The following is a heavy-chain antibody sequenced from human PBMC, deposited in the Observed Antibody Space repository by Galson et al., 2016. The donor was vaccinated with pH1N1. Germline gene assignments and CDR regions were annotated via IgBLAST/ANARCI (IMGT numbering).Heavy chain of an antibody. Sequence: SVKVSCKASGVIFRNFAMSWVRQAPGQGLEWMGGIIALCGTTYYAQKFQGRLTISTDESTSTVYMELSSLRSEDTAVYYCARGGEEYYEASGYGKTWGQGTLVTVSS. CDR2: IIALCGTT. V-gene: IGHV1-69*05. CDR3: ARGGEEYYEASGYGKT. D-gene: IGHD3-22*01. CDR1: GVIFRNFA. J-gene: IGHJ4*02.